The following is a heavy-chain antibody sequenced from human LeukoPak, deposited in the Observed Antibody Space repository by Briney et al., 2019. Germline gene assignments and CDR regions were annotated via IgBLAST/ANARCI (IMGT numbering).Heavy chain of an antibody. D-gene: IGHD5-18*01. V-gene: IGHV4-39*07. Sequence: SETLSLTCTVSGGSISSSSYYWGWIRQPPGKGLEWIGSIYYRGSTYYNPSLKSRVTISVDTSKNQFSLKLSSVTAADTAVYYCARGVYSYGPRHDYWGQGTLVTVSS. CDR3: ARGVYSYGPRHDY. J-gene: IGHJ4*02. CDR1: GGSISSSSYY. CDR2: IYYRGST.